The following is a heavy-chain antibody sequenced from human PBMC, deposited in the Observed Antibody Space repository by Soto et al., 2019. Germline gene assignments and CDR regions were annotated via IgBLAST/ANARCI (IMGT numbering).Heavy chain of an antibody. CDR2: INSDGSST. V-gene: IGHV3-74*01. Sequence: EVQLVESGGGLVQPGGSLRLSCAASGFTFSSYWMHWVRQAPGKGLVWVSRINSDGSSTSYADSVKGRFTISRDNAKNTLYLQMSSRRGEDTAVYYCASPTVTTRGYWGQGILVTVSS. D-gene: IGHD4-17*01. J-gene: IGHJ4*02. CDR3: ASPTVTTRGY. CDR1: GFTFSSYW.